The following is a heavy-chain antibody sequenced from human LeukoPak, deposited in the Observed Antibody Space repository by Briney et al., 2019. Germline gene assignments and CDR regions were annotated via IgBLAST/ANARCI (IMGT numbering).Heavy chain of an antibody. Sequence: ASVKVSCKVSGYTLTELSMHWVRQAPGKGLEGRGGFDPEDGETIYAQKFQGRVTMTEDTSTDTAYMELSSLRSQDTAVYYCATAKPRSGSLLFDPWGQGTLVTVSS. CDR1: GYTLTELS. CDR3: ATAKPRSGSLLFDP. V-gene: IGHV1-24*01. D-gene: IGHD3-10*01. CDR2: FDPEDGET. J-gene: IGHJ5*02.